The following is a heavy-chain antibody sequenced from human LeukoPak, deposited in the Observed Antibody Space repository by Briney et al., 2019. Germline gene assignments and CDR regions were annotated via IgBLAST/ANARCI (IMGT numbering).Heavy chain of an antibody. CDR3: AKDAGYSSGWYRLGWFDP. Sequence: GGSLRLSCAASGFTFSSYAMSWVRQAPGKGLGWVSAISGSGGSTYYADSVKGRFTISRDNSKNTLYLQMNSLRAEDTAVYYCAKDAGYSSGWYRLGWFDPWGQGTLVTVSS. J-gene: IGHJ5*02. V-gene: IGHV3-23*01. D-gene: IGHD6-19*01. CDR1: GFTFSSYA. CDR2: ISGSGGST.